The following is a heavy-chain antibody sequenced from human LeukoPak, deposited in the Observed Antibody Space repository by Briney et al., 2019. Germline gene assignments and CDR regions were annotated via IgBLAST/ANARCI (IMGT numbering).Heavy chain of an antibody. CDR2: VLHDGSNE. Sequence: PGGSLRLSCAASGFTFSNYAMHWVRQAPGKGLEWVAVVLHDGSNEYYADSVKGRFTISRDNSKNMLYLQMNYLRVEDTSVYYCAKDSGYYYDSSGYDYWGQGTLVTVSS. V-gene: IGHV3-30-3*01. CDR1: GFTFSNYA. D-gene: IGHD3-22*01. CDR3: AKDSGYYYDSSGYDY. J-gene: IGHJ4*02.